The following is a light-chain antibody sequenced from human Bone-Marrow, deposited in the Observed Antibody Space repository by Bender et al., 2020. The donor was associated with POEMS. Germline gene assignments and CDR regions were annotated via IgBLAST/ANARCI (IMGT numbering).Light chain of an antibody. J-gene: IGLJ2*01. CDR1: NIGSQS. CDR3: QVWDSSSDHDVV. Sequence: SYVLTQPPSVSVAPGQTARITCGGDNIGSQSVHWYQQKPGQAPVVVVYDDSDRPAGIPERFSGSNSGNTATLTISRVEAGDEADYYCQVWDSSSDHDVVLGGGTKLTVL. V-gene: IGLV3-21*02. CDR2: DDS.